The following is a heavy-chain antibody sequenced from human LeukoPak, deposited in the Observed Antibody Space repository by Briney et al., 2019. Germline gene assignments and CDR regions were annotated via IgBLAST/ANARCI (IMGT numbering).Heavy chain of an antibody. V-gene: IGHV4-38-2*02. CDR1: GMSITSRHY. CDR3: ARDFGETSLPNWFDP. J-gene: IGHJ5*02. D-gene: IGHD3-16*01. CDR2: TSHSDSP. Sequence: PSETLSLTCSVSGMSITSRHYWGWIRQPPGKGLEWIGSTSHSDSPYYNPSLESRVTISLDTSRNQFSLKLTSATAADTAVYYCARDFGETSLPNWFDPWGQGTLVIVSS.